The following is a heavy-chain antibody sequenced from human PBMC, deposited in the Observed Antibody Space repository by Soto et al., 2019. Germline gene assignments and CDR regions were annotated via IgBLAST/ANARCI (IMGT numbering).Heavy chain of an antibody. J-gene: IGHJ4*02. Sequence: PSDTLSRICSVYGGSFRVYYWSWIRRPPGKGLERIGEIDHSGSTNYNPSLKSRVTISVDTSKNQFYLKLSSVTAADTAVYYSAGGASKRFLECFFPSHDDGGQGTLVTVSS. CDR2: IDHSGST. CDR3: AGGASKRFLECFFPSHDD. V-gene: IGHV4-34*01. CDR1: GGSFRVYY. D-gene: IGHD3-3*01.